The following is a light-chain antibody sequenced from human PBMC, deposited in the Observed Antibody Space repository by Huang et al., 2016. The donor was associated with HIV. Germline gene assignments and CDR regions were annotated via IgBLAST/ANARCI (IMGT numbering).Light chain of an antibody. CDR3: LQGAFWPLT. CDR1: HSLLQSDGKTH. CDR2: KVS. V-gene: IGKV2-30*02. J-gene: IGKJ4*01. Sequence: DVVMTQSPLSLPVTLGQPASISCRSSHSLLQSDGKTHLSWFHQRPGQSPRRLIYKVSNRDSGVPDRFSGSGSGTDFTLKISRVEAEDVGVYYYLQGAFWPLTVGGGTKVEIK.